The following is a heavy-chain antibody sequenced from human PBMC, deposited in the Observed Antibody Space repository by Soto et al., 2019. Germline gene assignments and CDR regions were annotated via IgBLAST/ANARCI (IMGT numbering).Heavy chain of an antibody. CDR3: TRCGIRYHSIGYYLGIDGMDV. CDR1: GGTFNSYA. CDR2: TIPMFGTT. Sequence: QVQLVQSGAEVKKPESSVRVSCKASGGTFNSYAITWVRQAPGQGREWMGGTIPMFGTTNYAEKFQGRVTISADESTNTAYMELSSLRSEDTAVYYCTRCGIRYHSIGYYLGIDGMDVWGHGTTVIVSS. J-gene: IGHJ6*02. D-gene: IGHD3-22*01. V-gene: IGHV1-69*12.